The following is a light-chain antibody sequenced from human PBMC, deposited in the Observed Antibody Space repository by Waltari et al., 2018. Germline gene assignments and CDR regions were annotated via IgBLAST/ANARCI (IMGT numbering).Light chain of an antibody. Sequence: QSALTQPASVSGSPGQSITISCSCTNRDISNYKYVYWYQHHPGSGPKLVIYEVSNRPSGVSSRFSGSKSGSTASLTISGLQADDEAIYFCSSYSGTSNSVVFGGGTKLTVL. CDR2: EVS. CDR1: NRDISNYKY. J-gene: IGLJ2*01. CDR3: SSYSGTSNSVV. V-gene: IGLV2-14*01.